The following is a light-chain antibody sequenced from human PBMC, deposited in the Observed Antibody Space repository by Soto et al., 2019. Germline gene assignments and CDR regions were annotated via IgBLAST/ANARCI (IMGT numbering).Light chain of an antibody. CDR2: DTF. J-gene: IGKJ4*01. CDR3: QQYDNWPLT. V-gene: IGKV3-11*01. Sequence: IVLTKFPASLSVSAGERASLSCRASQDISTYLAWYQQKPGQAPRLIIYDTFNRASGVPARFSGSGSGTDFTLTISSLQSEDFGVYFCQQYDNWPLTFGGGTKVDVK. CDR1: QDISTY.